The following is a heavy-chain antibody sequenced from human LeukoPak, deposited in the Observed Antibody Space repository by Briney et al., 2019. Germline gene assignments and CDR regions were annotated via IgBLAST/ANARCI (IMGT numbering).Heavy chain of an antibody. J-gene: IGHJ4*02. Sequence: SSETLSLTCTVSGGSISSSSYYWGWIRQPPGKGLEWIGSIYYSGSTYYNPSLKSRVTISVDTSKNQFSLKLSSVTAADTAVYYCARLNDYYFDYWGQGTLVTVSS. CDR2: IYYSGST. V-gene: IGHV4-39*01. CDR1: GGSISSSSYY. CDR3: ARLNDYYFDY. D-gene: IGHD1-1*01.